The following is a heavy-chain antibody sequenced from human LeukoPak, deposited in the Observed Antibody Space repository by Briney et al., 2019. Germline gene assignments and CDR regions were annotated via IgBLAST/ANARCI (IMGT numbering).Heavy chain of an antibody. CDR3: ARGKAPDYCSSTPCYKNNWFDS. V-gene: IGHV4-34*01. J-gene: IGHJ5*01. D-gene: IGHD2-2*01. CDR1: GGTFSGYF. CDR2: INQNGFS. Sequence: SSETLSLTCAVYGGTFSGYFWSWIRQPPGKGLEWIGEINQNGFSDYNPTLKSRVSMSVDTSKTQFSLTLNSVTAADTAVYYCARGKAPDYCSSTPCYKNNWFDSWGQGTLVTVPS.